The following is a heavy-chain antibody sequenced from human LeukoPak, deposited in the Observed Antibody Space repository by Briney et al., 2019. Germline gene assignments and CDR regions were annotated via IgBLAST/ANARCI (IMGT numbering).Heavy chain of an antibody. CDR3: ARDPAP. D-gene: IGHD2-2*01. V-gene: IGHV4-59*01. J-gene: IGHJ5*02. Sequence: SETLSLTCTVSGGSISSYYWSWIRQPPGKGLEWIGYIYYSGSTNCNPSLKSRVTISVDTSKNQFSLKLSSVTAADTAVYYCARDPAPWGQGTLVTVSS. CDR2: IYYSGST. CDR1: GGSISSYY.